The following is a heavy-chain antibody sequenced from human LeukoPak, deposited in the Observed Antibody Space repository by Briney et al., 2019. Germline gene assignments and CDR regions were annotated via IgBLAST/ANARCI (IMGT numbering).Heavy chain of an antibody. V-gene: IGHV1-2*02. J-gene: IGHJ4*02. Sequence: ASVKVSCKASGYTFTGYYMHWVRQAPGQGLEWMGWINPNSGGTNYAQKFQGRVTMTRDTSISTAYMELSRLRSDDTAVYYCARGIAAAGRGKSFDYWGQGTLVTVSS. CDR1: GYTFTGYY. CDR3: ARGIAAAGRGKSFDY. D-gene: IGHD6-13*01. CDR2: INPNSGGT.